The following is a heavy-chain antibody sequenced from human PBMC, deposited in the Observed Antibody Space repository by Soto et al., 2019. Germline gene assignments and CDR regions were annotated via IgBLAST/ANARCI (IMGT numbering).Heavy chain of an antibody. D-gene: IGHD6-19*01. CDR1: GFTFSNYW. CDR3: AKDPEIAVAGTSVYFQH. V-gene: IGHV3-74*01. CDR2: INGDGRTT. Sequence: PGGSLRLSCAASGFTFSNYWMHWVRQAPGKGLEWVSRINGDGRTTIYADSVKGRFTISRDNAKNTLYLQMNSLRAEDTAVYYCAKDPEIAVAGTSVYFQHWGQGTLVTVSS. J-gene: IGHJ1*01.